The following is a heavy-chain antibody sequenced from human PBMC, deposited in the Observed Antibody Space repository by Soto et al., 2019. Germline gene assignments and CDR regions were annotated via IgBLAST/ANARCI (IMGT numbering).Heavy chain of an antibody. CDR1: GFTFSDYS. Sequence: QPGGSLRLSCAASGFTFSDYSMSWVRQAPGRGLEWVSTFTRRGNIYYADSVKGRFTISRDNSKSTLYLQMDSLRAEDTALYYCAREYAPGSPNYDYWGLGTLVTVCS. D-gene: IGHD3-10*01. V-gene: IGHV3-23*01. CDR3: AREYAPGSPNYDY. CDR2: FTRRGNI. J-gene: IGHJ4*02.